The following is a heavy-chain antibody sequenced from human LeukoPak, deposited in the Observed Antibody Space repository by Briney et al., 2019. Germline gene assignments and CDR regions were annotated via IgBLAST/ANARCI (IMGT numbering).Heavy chain of an antibody. CDR3: ARDRRIAVAGPGAFDI. CDR1: GFTFSSYA. Sequence: GGSLRLSCAASGFTFSSYAMSWVRQAPGKGLEWVSAISGSGGSTYYADSVKGRFTISRDNSKNTLYLQMNSLRAEDTAVYYCARDRRIAVAGPGAFDIWGQGTMVTVSS. J-gene: IGHJ3*02. V-gene: IGHV3-23*01. CDR2: ISGSGGST. D-gene: IGHD6-19*01.